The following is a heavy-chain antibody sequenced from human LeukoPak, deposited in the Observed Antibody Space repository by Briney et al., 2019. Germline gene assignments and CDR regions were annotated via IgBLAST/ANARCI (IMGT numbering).Heavy chain of an antibody. CDR2: ISGSGGST. J-gene: IGHJ5*02. CDR3: AKDGALYDFWSGYPHQTNWFDP. V-gene: IGHV3-23*01. Sequence: GGSLRLSCAASGFTFSSYAMSWVRQAPGKGLEWVSTISGSGGSTYYADSVKGRFTISRDSSRNTLYLQMNSLRAEDTAVYYCAKDGALYDFWSGYPHQTNWFDPWGQGTLVTVSS. D-gene: IGHD3-3*01. CDR1: GFTFSSYA.